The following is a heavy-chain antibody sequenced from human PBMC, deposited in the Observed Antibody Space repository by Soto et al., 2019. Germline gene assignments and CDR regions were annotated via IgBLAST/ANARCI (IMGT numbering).Heavy chain of an antibody. D-gene: IGHD4-17*01. J-gene: IGHJ6*03. V-gene: IGHV3-9*01. Sequence: EVLLVESGGGLVQPDRPLRLSCEASGFNFGNYAMNWVRQVPGKGLEWVSAISWNSGQLDYADDVRGPFTISRDNGKNSLYLEMNSLRPDDTALYFCAKDKSTGEYSYYSYMDVWGRGTTVIVSS. CDR3: AKDKSTGEYSYYSYMDV. CDR2: ISWNSGQL. CDR1: GFNFGNYA.